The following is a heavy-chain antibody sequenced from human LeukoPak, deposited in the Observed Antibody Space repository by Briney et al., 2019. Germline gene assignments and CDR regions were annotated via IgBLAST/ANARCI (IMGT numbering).Heavy chain of an antibody. Sequence: GRSLRLSCAASGFTFSSYAMHWVRQAPGKGLEWVAVISYDGSNKYYADSVKGRFTISRDNSKNTLYLQMNSLRAEDTAVYYCARDQAGPLDYWGQGTLVTVSS. CDR1: GFTFSSYA. CDR3: ARDQAGPLDY. CDR2: ISYDGSNK. J-gene: IGHJ4*02. V-gene: IGHV3-30-3*01.